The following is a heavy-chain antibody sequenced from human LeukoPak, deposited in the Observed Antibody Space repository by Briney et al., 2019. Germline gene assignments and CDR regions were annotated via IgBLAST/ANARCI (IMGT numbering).Heavy chain of an antibody. J-gene: IGHJ3*02. Sequence: GASVKVSCKASGYTFTSYYIHWVRQAPGQGLEWMGIINPSGGSTDYAQKFQGRVTVTRDTSTSTVYMELSSLRSEDTAIHYCARPLAPVMLYAFDIWGQGTMVTVSS. D-gene: IGHD2-8*01. V-gene: IGHV1-46*01. CDR3: ARPLAPVMLYAFDI. CDR1: GYTFTSYY. CDR2: INPSGGST.